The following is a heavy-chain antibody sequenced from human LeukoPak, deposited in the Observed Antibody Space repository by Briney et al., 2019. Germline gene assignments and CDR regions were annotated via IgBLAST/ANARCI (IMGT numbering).Heavy chain of an antibody. J-gene: IGHJ4*02. D-gene: IGHD3-3*01. Sequence: PGGSLRLSCAASGFTFSSYAMSWVRQAPGKGLEGVSGISSSGGSTYYADSVKGRFTFSRDNSKNTLFLQMNSLRAEDTAVYYCAKEHDFWSGYYTSLDYWGQGTLVTVSS. V-gene: IGHV3-23*01. CDR1: GFTFSSYA. CDR2: ISSSGGST. CDR3: AKEHDFWSGYYTSLDY.